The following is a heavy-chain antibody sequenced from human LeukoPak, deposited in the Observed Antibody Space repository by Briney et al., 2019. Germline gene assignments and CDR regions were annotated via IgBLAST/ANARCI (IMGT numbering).Heavy chain of an antibody. CDR2: INTDGSST. CDR3: AKERGRSWLLPDWYFDV. Sequence: GGSLRLSCAASGFTFSSYWMHWVRQAAGKGLVWVSLINTDGSSTSYADSVKGRFTISRDNSKNTLYLQMNSLRVDDTAMYYCAKERGRSWLLPDWYFDVWGRGTLVSVSS. J-gene: IGHJ2*01. V-gene: IGHV3-74*01. D-gene: IGHD3-22*01. CDR1: GFTFSSYW.